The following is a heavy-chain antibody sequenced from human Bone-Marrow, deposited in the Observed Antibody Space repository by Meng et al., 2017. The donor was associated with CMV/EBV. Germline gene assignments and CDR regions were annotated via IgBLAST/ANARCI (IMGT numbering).Heavy chain of an antibody. J-gene: IGHJ4*02. CDR3: ARGFSKDY. Sequence: GESLKISCAASGFTFSSYSMNWVRQAPGKGLEWVSYISSSSTIYYADSVTGRFTISRDNAKNSLYLQVNSLRAEDTAVYYCARGFSKDYWGQGTLVTVSS. D-gene: IGHD2-2*01. CDR1: GFTFSSYS. CDR2: ISSSSTI. V-gene: IGHV3-48*04.